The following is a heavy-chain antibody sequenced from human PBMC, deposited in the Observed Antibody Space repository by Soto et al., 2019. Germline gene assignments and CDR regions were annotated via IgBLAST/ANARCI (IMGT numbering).Heavy chain of an antibody. CDR1: GGSISSSNYY. V-gene: IGHV4-39*01. D-gene: IGHD3-22*01. J-gene: IGHJ5*02. Sequence: QLQLQESGPGLVKPSETLSLTCTVSGGSISSSNYYWAWIRQPPGKGLEWIGSFYYSGSTYYKPSLKSRVSISVDTSKNQFSLKLSCVTAADTAVYYCARPIEGGSSGYYHWGQGTLVTVSS. CDR3: ARPIEGGSSGYYH. CDR2: FYYSGST.